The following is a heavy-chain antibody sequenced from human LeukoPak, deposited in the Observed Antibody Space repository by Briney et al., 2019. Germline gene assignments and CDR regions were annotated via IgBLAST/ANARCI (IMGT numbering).Heavy chain of an antibody. CDR3: GRPIYRGSRFDY. Sequence: SETLSLTCAVYGGSFSGYYWSWIRQPPGKGLEWIGEINHSGSTNYNPSLKRRVTISVDTSKKQFSLKLRCATAADTAVEYWGRPIYRGSRFDYWGQGTLVTVSS. CDR2: INHSGST. D-gene: IGHD1-26*01. J-gene: IGHJ4*02. CDR1: GGSFSGYY. V-gene: IGHV4-34*01.